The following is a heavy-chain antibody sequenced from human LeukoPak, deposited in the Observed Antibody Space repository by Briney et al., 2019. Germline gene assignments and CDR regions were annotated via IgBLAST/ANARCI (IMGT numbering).Heavy chain of an antibody. Sequence: SETLSLTCTVSGGSISSYYWNWVRQPPGKGLEWIGYINYSGSTNYNPSLKSRVTISVDTSKNQFSLKLSSVTAADTAVYYCARDRFLEWYNWFDPWGQGTLVTVSS. J-gene: IGHJ5*02. CDR2: INYSGST. D-gene: IGHD3-3*01. CDR1: GGSISSYY. CDR3: ARDRFLEWYNWFDP. V-gene: IGHV4-59*12.